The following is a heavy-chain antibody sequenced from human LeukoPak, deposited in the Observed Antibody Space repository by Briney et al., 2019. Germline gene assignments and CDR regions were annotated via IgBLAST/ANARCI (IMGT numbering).Heavy chain of an antibody. D-gene: IGHD5-18*01. J-gene: IGHJ4*02. Sequence: PGGSLRLSCAASGFTVSSNYMSWVRQAPGKGLEWVSAISGSGGSTYYADSVKGRFTISRDNSKNTLYLQMNSLRAEDTAVYYCAKDRKRRGYSYGYDGGGFDYWGQGTLVTVSS. CDR1: GFTVSSNY. CDR3: AKDRKRRGYSYGYDGGGFDY. CDR2: ISGSGGST. V-gene: IGHV3-23*01.